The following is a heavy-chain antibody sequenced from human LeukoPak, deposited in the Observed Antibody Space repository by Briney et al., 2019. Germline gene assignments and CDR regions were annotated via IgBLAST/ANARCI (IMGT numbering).Heavy chain of an antibody. J-gene: IGHJ5*02. CDR2: IIPIFGTA. CDR3: ARDLYSSWHLSNWFDP. Sequence: SVKVSCKASGGTFSSYAISWVRQAPGQGLEWMGRIIPIFGTANYAQKFQGRVTITTDKSTSTAYMELSSLRSEDTAVYYCARDLYSSWHLSNWFDPWGQGTLVTVSS. D-gene: IGHD6-13*01. CDR1: GGTFSSYA. V-gene: IGHV1-69*05.